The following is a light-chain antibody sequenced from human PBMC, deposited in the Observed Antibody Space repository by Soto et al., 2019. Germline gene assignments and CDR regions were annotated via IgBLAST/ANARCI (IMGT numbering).Light chain of an antibody. CDR1: SSDVGRYDY. J-gene: IGLJ2*01. Sequence: QSALTQPRSVSGSPGQSVTISCTGTSSDVGRYDYVSWYQQHPGKAPKLIIYDVSERPSGVPDRFSGSKSGNTASLTVSGLQAEDEADYYCSSSAGSNKSIFGGGTKLTVL. CDR3: SSSAGSNKSI. CDR2: DVS. V-gene: IGLV2-11*01.